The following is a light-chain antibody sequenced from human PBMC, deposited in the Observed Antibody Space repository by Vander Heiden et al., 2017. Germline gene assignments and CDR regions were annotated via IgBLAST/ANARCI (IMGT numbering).Light chain of an antibody. J-gene: IGLJ2*01. CDR3: QAWDSSVA. CDR1: KLGDKY. V-gene: IGLV3-1*01. Sequence: SYELIQPPSVSVSPGQTASITCSGGKLGDKYTFWYQQKPGQSPVLVIYQDTKRPSGIPERFSGSNSGTTATLTISGTQAMDESDYYCQAWDSSVAFGGGTKLTVL. CDR2: QDT.